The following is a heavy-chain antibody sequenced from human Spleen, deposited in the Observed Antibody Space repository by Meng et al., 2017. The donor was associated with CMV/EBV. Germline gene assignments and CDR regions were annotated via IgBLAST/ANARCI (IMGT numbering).Heavy chain of an antibody. D-gene: IGHD6-13*01. V-gene: IGHV3-69-1*01. J-gene: IGHJ1*01. CDR3: AKDYGYSKAIEH. CDR2: ISSSSSI. CDR1: GFTFSDYY. Sequence: GGSLRLSCAASGFTFSDYYMNWVRQAPGQGLEWVSSISSSSSIYYTDSKGPFTISRDNAKNSLYLQMNSLRAEDTSVYYCAKDYGYSKAIEHWGQGTLVTVSS.